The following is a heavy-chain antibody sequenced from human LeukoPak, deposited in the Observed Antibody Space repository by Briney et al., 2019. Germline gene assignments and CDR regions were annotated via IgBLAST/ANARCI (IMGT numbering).Heavy chain of an antibody. D-gene: IGHD2-2*02. CDR1: GFTFSSYS. Sequence: GSLRLSCAASGFTFSSYSMNWVRQAPGKGLEWVSSISSSSSYIYYADSVKGRFTISRDNAKNSLYLQMNSLRAEDTAVYYCARTNELGYCSSTSCYTVFYMDVWGKGTTVTVSS. V-gene: IGHV3-21*01. J-gene: IGHJ6*03. CDR2: ISSSSSYI. CDR3: ARTNELGYCSSTSCYTVFYMDV.